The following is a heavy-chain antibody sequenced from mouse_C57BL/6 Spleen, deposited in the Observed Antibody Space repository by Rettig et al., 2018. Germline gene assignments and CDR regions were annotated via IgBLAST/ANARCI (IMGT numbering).Heavy chain of an antibody. J-gene: IGHJ2*01. Sequence: LVMPGASVKLSCKASGYTFTSYWMHWVKQRPGQGLEWIGEIDPSDSYTNYNQKFKGKSTLTVDKSSSTAYMQLSSLTSEDSAVYYCAAGTKVYYFDYWGQGTTLTVSS. CDR1: GYTFTSYW. V-gene: IGHV1-69*01. CDR2: IDPSDSYT. D-gene: IGHD4-1*01. CDR3: AAGTKVYYFDY.